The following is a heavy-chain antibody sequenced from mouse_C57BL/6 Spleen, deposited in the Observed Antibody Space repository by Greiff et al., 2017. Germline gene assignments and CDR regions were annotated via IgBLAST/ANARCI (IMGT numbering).Heavy chain of an antibody. Sequence: QVTLKESGPGILQPSQTLSLTCSFSGFSLSTFGMGVGWIRQPSGKGLEWLAHIWWDDDKYYNPALKSRLTISKDTSKNQVFLKIANVDTADTATYYCARIYDYDEGSYWYFDVWGTGTTVTVSS. CDR1: GFSLSTFGMG. CDR3: ARIYDYDEGSYWYFDV. V-gene: IGHV8-8*01. D-gene: IGHD2-4*01. CDR2: IWWDDDK. J-gene: IGHJ1*03.